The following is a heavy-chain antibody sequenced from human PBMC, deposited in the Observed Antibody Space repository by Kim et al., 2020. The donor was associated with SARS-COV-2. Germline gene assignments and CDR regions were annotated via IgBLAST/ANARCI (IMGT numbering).Heavy chain of an antibody. V-gene: IGHV4-39*01. J-gene: IGHJ3*02. D-gene: IGHD2-21*02. CDR3: ARPLAYCGGDCYVDAFDI. Sequence: KSRVTISVDTSKNQFSLKLSSVTAADTAVYYCARPLAYCGGDCYVDAFDIWGQGTMVTVSS.